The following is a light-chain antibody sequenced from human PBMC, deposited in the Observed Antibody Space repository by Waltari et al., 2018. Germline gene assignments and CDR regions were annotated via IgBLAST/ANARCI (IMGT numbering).Light chain of an antibody. CDR3: QQSYSTPLT. Sequence: DIQMTQSPSSLSASVGDRVTIHCRASQGISSYLNWYQQKPGKAPKLLISAASTLQSGVPSRFSGSGSGTDFSLTITSLQPEDFATYYCQQSYSTPLTFGGGTKVEIK. CDR2: AAS. V-gene: IGKV1-39*01. J-gene: IGKJ4*02. CDR1: QGISSY.